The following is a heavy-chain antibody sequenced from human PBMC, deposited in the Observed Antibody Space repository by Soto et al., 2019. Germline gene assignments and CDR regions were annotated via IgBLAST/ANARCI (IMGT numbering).Heavy chain of an antibody. CDR2: IYYSGST. CDR3: ARGRNWNYSCFDP. CDR1: GGSISSGGYY. D-gene: IGHD1-7*01. J-gene: IGHJ5*02. V-gene: IGHV4-31*03. Sequence: QVQLQESGPGLVKPSQTLSLTCTVSGGSISSGGYYWSWIRQHPGKGLEWIGYIYYSGSTYYNPCLKSRVTISVDTSKNQFSLKLSSVTAADTAVYYCARGRNWNYSCFDPWGQGTLVTVSS.